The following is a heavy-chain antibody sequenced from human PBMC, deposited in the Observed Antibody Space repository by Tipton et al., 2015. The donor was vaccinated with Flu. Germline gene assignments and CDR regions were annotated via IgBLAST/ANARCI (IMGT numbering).Heavy chain of an antibody. V-gene: IGHV3-11*01. CDR3: AGEAGYDSNANYHFYFDL. D-gene: IGHD3-22*01. CDR1: GISYSDYY. CDR2: ISRSGSTK. Sequence: SLRLSCAASGISYSDYYMSWIRQAPGKGLEWVSYISRSGSTKDYADSVKGRFTISWDNAKNSLYLQMNSLGAEDAAVYYCAGEAGYDSNANYHFYFDLWGRGTLVTVSS. J-gene: IGHJ2*01.